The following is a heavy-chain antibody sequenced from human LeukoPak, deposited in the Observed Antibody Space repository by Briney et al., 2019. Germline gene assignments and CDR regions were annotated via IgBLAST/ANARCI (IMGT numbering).Heavy chain of an antibody. CDR1: GGSISSYY. D-gene: IGHD3-3*01. CDR3: ARDNYDFWSGYFNWFDP. J-gene: IGHJ5*02. CDR2: IYYSGST. Sequence: SETLSPTRTVSGGSISSYYWSWIRQPPGKGLEWIGYIYYSGSTNYNPSLKSRVTISVDTSKNQFSLKLSSVTAADTAVYYCARDNYDFWSGYFNWFDPWGQGTLVTVSS. V-gene: IGHV4-59*01.